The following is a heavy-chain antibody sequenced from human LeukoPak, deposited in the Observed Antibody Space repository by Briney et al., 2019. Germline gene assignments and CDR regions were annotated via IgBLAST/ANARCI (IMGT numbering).Heavy chain of an antibody. CDR1: GGSISSSSYY. V-gene: IGHV4-39*07. Sequence: PSETLSLTCTVSGGSISSSSYYWGWIHQPPGKGLEWIGSIYYSGSTYYNPSLKSRVTISVNTSKNQFSLKLSSATAADTAVYYCARDRPSSSTGVANFDYWGQGTLVTVSS. D-gene: IGHD6-6*01. CDR2: IYYSGST. J-gene: IGHJ4*02. CDR3: ARDRPSSSTGVANFDY.